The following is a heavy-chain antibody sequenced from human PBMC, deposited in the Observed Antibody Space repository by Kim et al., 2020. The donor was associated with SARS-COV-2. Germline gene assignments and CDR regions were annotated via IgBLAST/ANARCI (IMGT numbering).Heavy chain of an antibody. J-gene: IGHJ4*02. CDR3: ARGHYDSSIEFDY. V-gene: IGHV1-46*01. D-gene: IGHD3-22*01. Sequence: DQKFQGRVPMTRDTCTSTVYMGLSSLRSEDTAVYYCARGHYDSSIEFDYWGQGTLVTVSS.